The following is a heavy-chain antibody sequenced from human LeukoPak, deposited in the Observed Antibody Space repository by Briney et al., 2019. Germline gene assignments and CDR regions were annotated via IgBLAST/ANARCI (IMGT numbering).Heavy chain of an antibody. J-gene: IGHJ4*02. CDR2: IYYSGST. Sequence: PSETLSLTCAVSGGSISSYYWSWFRQPPGKGLEWIGYIYYSGSTNYNPSLKSRVTISVDTSNNHFSLKLSSVTAADTAVYYCARRDSSGWYIDYWGQGTLVTVPS. CDR3: ARRDSSGWYIDY. D-gene: IGHD6-19*01. CDR1: GGSISSYY. V-gene: IGHV4-59*08.